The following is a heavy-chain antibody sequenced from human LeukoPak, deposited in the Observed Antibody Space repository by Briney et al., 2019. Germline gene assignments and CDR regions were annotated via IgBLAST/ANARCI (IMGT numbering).Heavy chain of an antibody. Sequence: PSETLSLTCAVYGGSFSGYYWSWIRQPPGKGLEWIGEINHSGSTNYNPSLKSRVTISVDTSKNQFSLKLSSVTAADTAVYYCARSGGPVVTTDAFDIWGQGTMVTVSS. CDR1: GGSFSGYY. V-gene: IGHV4-34*01. D-gene: IGHD3-22*01. CDR3: ARSGGPVVTTDAFDI. J-gene: IGHJ3*02. CDR2: INHSGST.